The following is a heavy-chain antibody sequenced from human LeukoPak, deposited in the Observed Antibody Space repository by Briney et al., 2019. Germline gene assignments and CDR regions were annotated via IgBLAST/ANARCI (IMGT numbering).Heavy chain of an antibody. CDR3: ARLRRDYDFWSGYPGGYYYGMDV. D-gene: IGHD3-3*01. V-gene: IGHV1-8*01. CDR1: GYTFTSYD. J-gene: IGHJ6*02. CDR2: MNPNSGNT. Sequence: VASVKVSCKASGYTFTSYDINWVRQATGQGLEWMGWMNPNSGNTGYAQKFQGRVTMTRNTSISTAYMELSSLRSEDTAVYYCARLRRDYDFWSGYPGGYYYGMDVWGQGTTVTVSS.